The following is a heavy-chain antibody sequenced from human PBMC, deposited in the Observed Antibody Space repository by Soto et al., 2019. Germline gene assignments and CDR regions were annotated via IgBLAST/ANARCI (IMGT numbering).Heavy chain of an antibody. Sequence: SETLSLTCTVSGGSISSYYWSWIRQPPGKGLEWIGYIYYSGSTNYNPSLKSRVTISVDTSKNQFSLKLSSVTAADTAVYYCARLPRGVHSCFDPWGQGIQVTVSS. D-gene: IGHD3-10*01. CDR2: IYYSGST. J-gene: IGHJ5*02. CDR1: GGSISSYY. CDR3: ARLPRGVHSCFDP. V-gene: IGHV4-59*08.